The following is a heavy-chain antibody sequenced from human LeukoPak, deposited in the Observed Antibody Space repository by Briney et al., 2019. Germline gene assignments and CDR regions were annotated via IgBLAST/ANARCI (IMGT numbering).Heavy chain of an antibody. J-gene: IGHJ4*02. Sequence: PVKVSCKASGGTFSSYAISWVRQAPGQGLEWMGRIIPILGIANYAQKFQGRVTITADKSTSTAYMELSSLRSEDTAVYYCAREGGRLYCSGGSCYFDYWGQGTLVTVSS. D-gene: IGHD2-15*01. CDR3: AREGGRLYCSGGSCYFDY. CDR1: GGTFSSYA. V-gene: IGHV1-69*04. CDR2: IIPILGIA.